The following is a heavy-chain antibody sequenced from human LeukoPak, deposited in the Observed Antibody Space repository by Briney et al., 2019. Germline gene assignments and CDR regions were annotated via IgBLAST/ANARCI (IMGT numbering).Heavy chain of an antibody. D-gene: IGHD2-15*01. V-gene: IGHV3-30*04. CDR3: ARRLGYCSGGSCYSPKYYYGMDV. CDR2: ISSDGEPK. J-gene: IGHJ6*02. Sequence: GRSLRLSCAASGFTFGSYPMHWVRQAPGKGLEWLAVISSDGEPKYYADSVQGRFTVSRDDSQNTLSLQMNSLRPEDTAVYYCARRLGYCSGGSCYSPKYYYGMDVWGQGTTVTVSS. CDR1: GFTFGSYP.